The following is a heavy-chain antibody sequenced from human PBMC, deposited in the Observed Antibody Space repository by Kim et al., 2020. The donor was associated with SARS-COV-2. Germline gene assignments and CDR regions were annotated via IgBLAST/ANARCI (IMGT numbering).Heavy chain of an antibody. CDR3: ARGPIEEGIRATKGYFDL. D-gene: IGHD1-20*01. CDR1: GFTFSSYD. J-gene: IGHJ2*01. V-gene: IGHV3-13*04. Sequence: GGSLRLSCAASGFTFSSYDMHWVRQGTEKGLEWVSSIGTKADTYYPDSVKDRFTISRENAMDSFYLQMNSLRAEDTAVYYCARGPIEEGIRATKGYFDLWGRGTVVTVSS. CDR2: IGTKADT.